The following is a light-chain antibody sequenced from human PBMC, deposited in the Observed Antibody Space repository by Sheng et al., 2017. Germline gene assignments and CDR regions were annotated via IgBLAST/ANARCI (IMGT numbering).Light chain of an antibody. V-gene: IGKV1-5*03. CDR2: KAS. Sequence: TQSPGTLSLSPGERATLSCRASQSISTWLAWYQQKPGKAPKLLIYKASALESGVPSRFSGRGSGTEFTLIISSLQPEDFATYYCHQYYTYSWTFGQGTKVEIK. J-gene: IGKJ1*01. CDR1: QSISTW. CDR3: HQYYTYSWT.